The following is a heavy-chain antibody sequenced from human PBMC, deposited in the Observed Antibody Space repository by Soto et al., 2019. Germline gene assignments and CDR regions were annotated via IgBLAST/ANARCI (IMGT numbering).Heavy chain of an antibody. CDR2: ISYDGSNK. CDR1: GFTFSSYA. CDR3: ARDLPPGAFDY. V-gene: IGHV3-30-3*01. Sequence: ESGGGVVQPGRSLRLSCAASGFTFSSYAMHWVRQAPGKGLEWVAVISYDGSNKYYADSVKGRFTISRDNSKNTLYLQMNSLRAEDTAVYYCARDLPPGAFDYWGQGTLVTVSS. J-gene: IGHJ4*02.